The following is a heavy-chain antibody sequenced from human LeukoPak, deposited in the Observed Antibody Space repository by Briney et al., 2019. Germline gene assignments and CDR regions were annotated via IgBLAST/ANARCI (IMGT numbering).Heavy chain of an antibody. CDR1: GFTFGDYA. V-gene: IGHV3-49*03. Sequence: TGGSLRLSCTASGFTFGDYAMSWFRQAPGKGLEWVGFIRSKAYGGTTEYAASVKGRFTISRDDSKSIAYPQMNSLKTEDTAVYYCTRAPYSSSWYYRLDYYYYYMDVWGKGTTVTVSS. CDR3: TRAPYSSSWYYRLDYYYYYMDV. D-gene: IGHD6-13*01. CDR2: IRSKAYGGTT. J-gene: IGHJ6*03.